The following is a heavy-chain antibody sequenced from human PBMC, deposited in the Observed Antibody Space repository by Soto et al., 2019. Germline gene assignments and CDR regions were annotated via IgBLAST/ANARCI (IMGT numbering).Heavy chain of an antibody. V-gene: IGHV4-59*01. CDR3: AEGNSLFRRYGRKGQCIWGLTL. CDR2: IYYSGST. CDR1: GGSISSYY. J-gene: IGHJ6*01. D-gene: IGHD2-15*01. Sequence: PSETLSLTCTVSGGSISSYYWGWGRQPPGKGLEWIGEIYYSGSTNYNPSLKSRVTITVDTSKNQFSLKLSSVTAADTAVDYCAEGNSLFRRYGRKGQCIWGLTLWGQRTTVNASS.